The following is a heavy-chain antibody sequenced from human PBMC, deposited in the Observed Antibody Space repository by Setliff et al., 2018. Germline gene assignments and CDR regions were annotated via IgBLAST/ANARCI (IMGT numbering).Heavy chain of an antibody. V-gene: IGHV4-39*01. CDR3: ARHTIAMSTIISYFDY. D-gene: IGHD3-10*01. CDR1: NGSISSGNYF. Sequence: SETLSLTCTASNGSISSGNYFWGWIRQPPGKGLEWMGSIFYTGSTYYSPSLKSRVTISIDTSKNQFSLKLSSVTAADTAVYYCARHTIAMSTIISYFDYWGQGTLVTVS. CDR2: IFYTGST. J-gene: IGHJ4*02.